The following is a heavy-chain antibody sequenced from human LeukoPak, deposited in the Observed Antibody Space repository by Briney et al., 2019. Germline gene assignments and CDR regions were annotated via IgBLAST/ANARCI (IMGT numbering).Heavy chain of an antibody. J-gene: IGHJ4*02. V-gene: IGHV3-23*01. D-gene: IGHD6-6*01. CDR2: ISGSGGST. Sequence: PGGSLRLSCAASGFTFGSYSMNWVRQAPGKGLGWVSAISGSGGSTYYADSVKGRFTISRDNSKNTPYLQMNSLRAEDTAVYYCARASDIAARRTPLDYWGQGTLVTVSS. CDR3: ARASDIAARRTPLDY. CDR1: GFTFGSYS.